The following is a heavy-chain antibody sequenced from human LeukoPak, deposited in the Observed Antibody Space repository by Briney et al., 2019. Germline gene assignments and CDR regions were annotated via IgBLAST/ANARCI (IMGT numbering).Heavy chain of an antibody. Sequence: PSETLSLTCTVSGGSISSYYWSWIRQPAGKGLEWIGRIYTSGSTNYNPSLKSRVTMSVDTSKNQFSLKLSSVTAADTAVYYCARTDCGSTSCYMFDYWGQGTLVTVSS. J-gene: IGHJ4*02. CDR2: IYTSGST. CDR3: ARTDCGSTSCYMFDY. CDR1: GGSISSYY. D-gene: IGHD2-2*02. V-gene: IGHV4-4*07.